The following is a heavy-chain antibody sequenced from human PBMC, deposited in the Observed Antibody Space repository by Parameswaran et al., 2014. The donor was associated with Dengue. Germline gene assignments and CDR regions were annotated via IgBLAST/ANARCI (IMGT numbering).Heavy chain of an antibody. CDR3: YGSESYNNFDY. J-gene: IGHJ4*02. Sequence: APGQGLEWMGWITPNSGGTNYAQKFQGRVTMTRDTSISTAYMELTRLRSDDTAFYYCYGSESYNNFDYWGQGTLVTVSS. CDR2: ITPNSGGT. D-gene: IGHD3-10*01. V-gene: IGHV1-2*02.